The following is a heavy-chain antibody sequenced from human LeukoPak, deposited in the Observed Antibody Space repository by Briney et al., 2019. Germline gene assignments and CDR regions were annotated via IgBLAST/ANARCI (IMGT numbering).Heavy chain of an antibody. CDR2: IRGGGSAT. D-gene: IGHD3-16*01. CDR1: GFTFNNYA. V-gene: IGHV3-21*01. CDR3: ARDPYNGDYGDFYYYYMDV. J-gene: IGHJ6*03. Sequence: GSLRLSCAASGFTFNNYAMNWVRQAPGKGLEWVSVIRGGGSATFYADSVKGRFTISRDNAKNSLYLHLNSLRDEDTAIYYCARDPYNGDYGDFYYYYMDVWGKGTTVAISS.